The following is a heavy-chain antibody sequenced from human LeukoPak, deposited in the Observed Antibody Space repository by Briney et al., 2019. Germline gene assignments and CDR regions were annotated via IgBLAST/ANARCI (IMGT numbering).Heavy chain of an antibody. CDR3: ARDYYDSSGPPYFDY. V-gene: IGHV3-33*01. CDR1: GFTFSSYG. Sequence: GGSLRLSCAASGFTFSSYGTHWVRQAPGKGLEWVAVIWYDGSNKYYADSVKGRFTISRDNSKNTLYLQMNSLRAEDTAVYYCARDYYDSSGPPYFDYWGQGTLVTVSS. CDR2: IWYDGSNK. D-gene: IGHD3-22*01. J-gene: IGHJ4*02.